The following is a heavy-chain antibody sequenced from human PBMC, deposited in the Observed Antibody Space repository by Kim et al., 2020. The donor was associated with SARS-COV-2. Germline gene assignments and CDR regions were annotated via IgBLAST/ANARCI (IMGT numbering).Heavy chain of an antibody. V-gene: IGHV1-46*01. J-gene: IGHJ4*02. D-gene: IGHD2-15*01. CDR2: INPSGGST. CDR1: GYTFTSYY. CDR3: ARLGYCSGGSCYRVMDY. Sequence: ASVKVSCKASGYTFTSYYMHWVRQAPGQGLEWMGIINPSGGSTSYAQKFQGRVTMTRDTSTSTVYMELSSLRSEDTAVYYCARLGYCSGGSCYRVMDYWGQGTLVTVSS.